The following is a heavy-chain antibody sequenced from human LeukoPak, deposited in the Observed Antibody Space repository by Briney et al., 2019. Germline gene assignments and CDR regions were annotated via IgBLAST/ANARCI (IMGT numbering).Heavy chain of an antibody. Sequence: PGGSLRLSCAASGFTFSSYCMTWVRQAPGKGLEWVAVISGSGGSTYYADSVKGRFTISRDNSKNTLVLHANSLRDDDTAVYYCAKTHNWYYFDYWGQGTLVSVSS. CDR3: AKTHNWYYFDY. D-gene: IGHD1-1*01. CDR1: GFTFSSYC. V-gene: IGHV3-23*01. CDR2: ISGSGGST. J-gene: IGHJ4*02.